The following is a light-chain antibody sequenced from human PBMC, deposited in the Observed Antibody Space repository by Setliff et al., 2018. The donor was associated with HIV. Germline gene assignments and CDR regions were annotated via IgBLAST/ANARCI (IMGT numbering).Light chain of an antibody. CDR3: LLYLSSGIYV. CDR1: SGSVSTSNY. CDR2: STN. Sequence: VTQEPAFSVSPGGTVTLTCGLTSGSVSTSNYPSWYQHTPGQAPRTLIYSTNIHSSGVPDRFSGSIVGNKAALTIAGAQADDESDYFCLLYLSSGIYVFGTGTKVTVL. V-gene: IGLV8-61*01. J-gene: IGLJ1*01.